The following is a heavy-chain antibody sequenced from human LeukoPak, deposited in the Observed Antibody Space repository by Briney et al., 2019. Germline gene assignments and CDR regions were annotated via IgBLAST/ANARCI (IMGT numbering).Heavy chain of an antibody. CDR1: GVSITSSVSITSSMFY. D-gene: IGHD6-13*01. V-gene: IGHV4-39*07. J-gene: IGHJ4*02. CDR3: AWAGREAAAALFDY. Sequence: SEALSLTCSVSGVSITSSVSITSSMFYWAWVRQPPGKGLEWIGDVSYSGSTYYNPSLKSRVTVSEDTSKNQFSLKLTSVTAADTAVYYCAWAGREAAAALFDYWGQGTLVTVSS. CDR2: VSYSGST.